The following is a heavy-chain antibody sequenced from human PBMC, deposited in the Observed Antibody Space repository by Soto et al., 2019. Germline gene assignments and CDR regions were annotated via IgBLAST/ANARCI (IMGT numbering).Heavy chain of an antibody. CDR3: ARTAPLRYFDWLLFPTAFDI. CDR1: GFTFSSYD. CDR2: IWYDGSNK. V-gene: IGHV3-33*01. J-gene: IGHJ3*02. D-gene: IGHD3-9*01. Sequence: QVQLVESGGGVVQPGRSLRLSCAASGFTFSSYDMHWVRQAPGKGLEWVAVIWYDGSNKYYADSVKGRFTISRDNSKNTLYLQMNSLRAEDTAVYYCARTAPLRYFDWLLFPTAFDIWGQGTMVTVSS.